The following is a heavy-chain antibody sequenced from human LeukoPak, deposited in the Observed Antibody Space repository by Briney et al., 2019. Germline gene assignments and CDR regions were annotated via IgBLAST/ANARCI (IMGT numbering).Heavy chain of an antibody. V-gene: IGHV3-33*01. CDR2: IWYDGSNK. J-gene: IGHJ4*02. CDR3: ARDYYYDSSGYWDYYFDY. Sequence: PGGSLRLSCTASAFTFGDYTMSWVRQAPGKGLEWVAVIWYDGSNKYYADSVKGRFTISRDNSKNTLYLEMNSLRAEDTAVHYCARDYYYDSSGYWDYYFDYWGQGTLVSVSS. D-gene: IGHD3-22*01. CDR1: AFTFGDYT.